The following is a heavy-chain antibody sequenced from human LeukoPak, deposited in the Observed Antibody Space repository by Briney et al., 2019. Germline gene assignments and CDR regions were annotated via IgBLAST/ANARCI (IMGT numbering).Heavy chain of an antibody. J-gene: IGHJ4*02. CDR1: GFTFRSFA. V-gene: IGHV3-23*01. Sequence: GGSLRLSCAASGFTFRSFAMSWVRQAPGKGLEWVSGISDSGGSTYYADSVKGRFTISRDNSKNTLYLQMNSLRAEDTAVYYCATYRRGYYDSSDYYYFDYWGQGTLVTASS. CDR3: ATYRRGYYDSSDYYYFDY. D-gene: IGHD3-22*01. CDR2: ISDSGGST.